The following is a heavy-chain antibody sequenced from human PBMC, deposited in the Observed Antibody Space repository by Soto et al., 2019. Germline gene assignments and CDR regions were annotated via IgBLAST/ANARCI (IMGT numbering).Heavy chain of an antibody. V-gene: IGHV4-4*02. D-gene: IGHD3-16*01. CDR2: IYHSGST. Sequence: QVQLQESGPGLVKPSGTLSLTCAVSSGSISSSNWWSGVRQPPGKGLEWIGEIYHSGSTNYNTSLKTRVTISVDKSKNQFSLKLSSVTAADTAVYYCARGYYDYIWGSSGAFDIWGQGTMVTVSS. CDR1: SGSISSSNW. J-gene: IGHJ3*02. CDR3: ARGYYDYIWGSSGAFDI.